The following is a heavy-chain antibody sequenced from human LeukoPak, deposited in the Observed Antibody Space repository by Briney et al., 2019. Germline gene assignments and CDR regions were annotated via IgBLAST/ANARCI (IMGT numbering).Heavy chain of an antibody. J-gene: IGHJ4*02. Sequence: GGSLRLSCAASGFAFSSTGIHWVRQAPGKGLEWVAVISYDGSNKYYADSVKGRFTISKDNAKNTVYLQMNSLRAEDTAVYYCVSFYETYWGRGTLVTVSS. CDR2: ISYDGSNK. D-gene: IGHD2/OR15-2a*01. CDR1: GFAFSSTG. CDR3: VSFYETY. V-gene: IGHV3-30*03.